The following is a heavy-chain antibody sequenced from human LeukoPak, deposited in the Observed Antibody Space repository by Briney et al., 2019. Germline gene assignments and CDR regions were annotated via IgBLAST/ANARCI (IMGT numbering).Heavy chain of an antibody. D-gene: IGHD3-10*01. CDR3: ARVLSEGHLLWFGKRHQNNWFDP. J-gene: IGHJ5*02. CDR1: GGSISSGGYY. V-gene: IGHV4-31*03. CDR2: IYYSGST. Sequence: SQTLSLTCTVSGGSISSGGYYWSWIRQHPGKGLEWIGYIYYSGSTYYNPSLKSRVTISVDTSKNQFSLKLSSVTAADTAVYYCARVLSEGHLLWFGKRHQNNWFDPWGQGTLVTVSS.